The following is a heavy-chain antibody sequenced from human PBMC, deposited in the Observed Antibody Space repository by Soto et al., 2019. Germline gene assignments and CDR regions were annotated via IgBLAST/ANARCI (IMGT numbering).Heavy chain of an antibody. CDR1: GFTFSTYA. CDR2: ISYDGSDE. V-gene: IGHV3-30-3*01. CDR3: TRAEAVAGPYYFDY. D-gene: IGHD6-19*01. Sequence: SLRLSCAASGFTFSTYAMHWVRQAPGKGLEWLAVISYDGSDEYFADSVKGRFTISRDNSKNTLYLQMNSLGTEDTAVYYCTRAEAVAGPYYFDYWGQGTLVTVSS. J-gene: IGHJ4*02.